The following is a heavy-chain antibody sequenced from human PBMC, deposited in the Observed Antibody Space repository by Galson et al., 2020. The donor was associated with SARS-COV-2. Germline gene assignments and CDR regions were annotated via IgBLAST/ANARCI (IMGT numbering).Heavy chain of an antibody. CDR1: GFSFSDYW. J-gene: IGHJ4*02. CDR2: INTYGNST. V-gene: IGHV3-74*01. D-gene: IGHD3-22*01. Sequence: GGSLRLSCAASGFSFSDYWMHWVRQAPGKGLVWVSRINTYGNSTNYADSVRGRFTVSRDNAKNMLYLQMNSLRAEDTAVYYCVIHSSGDYWGQGTLVTVSS. CDR3: VIHSSGDY.